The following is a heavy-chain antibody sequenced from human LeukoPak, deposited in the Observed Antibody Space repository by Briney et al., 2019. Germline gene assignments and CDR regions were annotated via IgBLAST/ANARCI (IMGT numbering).Heavy chain of an antibody. CDR2: ISSSSYI. Sequence: PGGSLRLSCAASGFTFSSYSMNWVRQAPGKGLEWVSSISSSSYIYYADSVKGRFTISRDNAKNSLYLQMNSLRAEDTAVYYCARNPYYYGSGSYYNAYYFDYWGQGTLVTVSS. J-gene: IGHJ4*02. CDR1: GFTFSSYS. V-gene: IGHV3-21*01. D-gene: IGHD3-10*01. CDR3: ARNPYYYGSGSYYNAYYFDY.